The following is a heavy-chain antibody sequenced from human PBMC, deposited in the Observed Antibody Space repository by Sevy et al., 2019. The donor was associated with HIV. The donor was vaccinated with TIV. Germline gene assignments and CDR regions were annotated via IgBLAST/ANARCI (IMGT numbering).Heavy chain of an antibody. D-gene: IGHD3-22*01. CDR2: ISGSGGSGDKT. V-gene: IGHV3-23*01. CDR1: GFTFSSYD. CDR3: ARKYDSSGYFDY. Sequence: GGSLRLSCAASGFTFSSYDMNWVRQAPGKGLEWVSGISGSGGSGDKTNYADSVKGRFTISRDDSKNSLYLQLNSLRAEDTAIYYCARKYDSSGYFDYWGQGTLVTVSS. J-gene: IGHJ4*02.